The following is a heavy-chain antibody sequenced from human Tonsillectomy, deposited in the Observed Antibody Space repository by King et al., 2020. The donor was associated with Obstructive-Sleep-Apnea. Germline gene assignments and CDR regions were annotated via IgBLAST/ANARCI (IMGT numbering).Heavy chain of an antibody. Sequence: VQLQESGPGLVKPSQTLSLTCTVSGGSISSGDYYWSWIRQPPGKGLEWIGYIYYSGSTYYNPSLKSRVTISVDTSKNQFSLKLSSVTAADTAVYYCARGGIAAASGPLGAEYFQHWGQGTLVTVSS. CDR3: ARGGIAAASGPLGAEYFQH. J-gene: IGHJ1*01. CDR1: GGSISSGDYY. D-gene: IGHD6-13*01. CDR2: IYYSGST. V-gene: IGHV4-30-4*01.